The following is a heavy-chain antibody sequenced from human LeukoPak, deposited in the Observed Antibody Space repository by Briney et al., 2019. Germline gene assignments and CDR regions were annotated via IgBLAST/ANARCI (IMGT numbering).Heavy chain of an antibody. V-gene: IGHV4-39*01. CDR3: ASPPGGLVGATNHDAFDI. CDR1: GGSISSSSYY. J-gene: IGHJ3*02. Sequence: SETLSLTCTVSGGSISSSSYYWGWIRQPPGPGLEWIGRIYYSGSTYYNPALKSRVTISVDTAKNQFSLKLISVTAADTAVYYCASPPGGLVGATNHDAFDIWGGGPMVSVSS. CDR2: IYYSGST. D-gene: IGHD1-26*01.